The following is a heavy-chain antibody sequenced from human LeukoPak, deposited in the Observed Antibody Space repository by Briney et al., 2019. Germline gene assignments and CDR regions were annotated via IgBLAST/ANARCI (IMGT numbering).Heavy chain of an antibody. D-gene: IGHD1-1*01. CDR2: IRYDGSNK. J-gene: IGHJ4*02. CDR1: GFTFSSYG. Sequence: PGGSLRLSCAASGFTFSSYGMHWVRQAPGKGLEWVAFIRYDGSNKYYADSVKGRFTISRDNSKDTLYLQMNSLRAEDTAVYYCARDHLARHWNDDTATDYWGQGTLVTVSS. V-gene: IGHV3-30*02. CDR3: ARDHLARHWNDDTATDY.